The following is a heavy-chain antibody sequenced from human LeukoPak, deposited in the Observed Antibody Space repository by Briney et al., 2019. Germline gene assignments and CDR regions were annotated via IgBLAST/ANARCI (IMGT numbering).Heavy chain of an antibody. V-gene: IGHV3-30*03. CDR1: GFTFSSYG. CDR2: ISYDGSNK. CDR3: ASSSWEYYYYMDV. D-gene: IGHD6-13*01. J-gene: IGHJ6*03. Sequence: GRSLRLSCAASGFTFSSYGMHWVRQAPGKGLEWVAVISYDGSNKYYADSVKGRFTISRDNSKNTLYLQMNSLRAEDTAVYYCASSSWEYYYYMDVWGKGTTVTVSS.